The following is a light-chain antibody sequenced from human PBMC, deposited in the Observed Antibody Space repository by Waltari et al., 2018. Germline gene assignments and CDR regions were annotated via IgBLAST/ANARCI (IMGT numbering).Light chain of an antibody. Sequence: QSALTQPASVSGSPGQSITISSSGTVSDVGSYNLVSWYQQHPGKAPKLIIYEVNMRPSGVSDRFSGSKSGVTASLTISGLQAEDEAVYFCCSFATNSIVIFGGGTKLTVL. CDR1: VSDVGSYNL. J-gene: IGLJ2*01. CDR3: CSFATNSIVI. CDR2: EVN. V-gene: IGLV2-23*02.